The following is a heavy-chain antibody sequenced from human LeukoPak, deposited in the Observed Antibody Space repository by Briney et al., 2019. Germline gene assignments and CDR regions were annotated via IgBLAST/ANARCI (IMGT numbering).Heavy chain of an antibody. CDR2: INHSGST. V-gene: IGHV4-34*01. CDR3: ARDYDSSGYYHRAFQH. D-gene: IGHD3-22*01. Sequence: SETLSLTCAVYGGSFSGYYWSWIRQPPGKGLEWIGEINHSGSTNYSPSLKSRVTISVDTSKNQFSLKLSSVTAADTAVYYCARDYDSSGYYHRAFQHWGQGTLVTVSS. J-gene: IGHJ1*01. CDR1: GGSFSGYY.